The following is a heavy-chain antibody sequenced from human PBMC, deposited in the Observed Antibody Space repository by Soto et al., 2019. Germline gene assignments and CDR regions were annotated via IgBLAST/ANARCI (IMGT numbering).Heavy chain of an antibody. J-gene: IGHJ6*02. CDR2: IIPIFGTA. Sequence: ASVKVSCKASGGTFSSYAISWVRQAPGQGREWMGGIIPIFGTANYAQKFQGRVTITADESTSTAYMELSSLRSEDTAVYYCARMLPTGGYYYYGMDVWGQGTTVTVS. V-gene: IGHV1-69*13. D-gene: IGHD2-15*01. CDR1: GGTFSSYA. CDR3: ARMLPTGGYYYYGMDV.